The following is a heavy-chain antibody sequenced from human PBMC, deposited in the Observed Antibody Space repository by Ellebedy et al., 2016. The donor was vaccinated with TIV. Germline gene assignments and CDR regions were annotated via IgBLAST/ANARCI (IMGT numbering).Heavy chain of an antibody. D-gene: IGHD6-19*01. V-gene: IGHV3-7*01. CDR1: GFTFSSYW. CDR3: ARAVPPGIAVAGTFYMDV. Sequence: GGSLRLSXAASGFTFSSYWMSWVRQAPGKGLEWVANIKQDGSEKYYVDSVKGRFTISRDNAKNSLYLQMNSLRAEDTAVYYCARAVPPGIAVAGTFYMDVWGKGTTVTVSS. J-gene: IGHJ6*03. CDR2: IKQDGSEK.